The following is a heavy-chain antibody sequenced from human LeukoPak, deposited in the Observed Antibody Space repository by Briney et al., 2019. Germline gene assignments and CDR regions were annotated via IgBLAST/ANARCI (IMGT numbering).Heavy chain of an antibody. CDR3: ARVNYSSSSSYFDY. V-gene: IGHV3-30-3*01. CDR2: ISYDGSNK. CDR1: GFTFSSYA. Sequence: AGGSLRLSCAASGFTFSSYAMHWVRQAPGKGLEWVAVISYDGSNKYYADSVKGRFTISRDNSKNTLYLQMNSLRAEDTAVYYCARVNYSSSSSYFDYWGQGTLVTVSS. J-gene: IGHJ4*02. D-gene: IGHD6-6*01.